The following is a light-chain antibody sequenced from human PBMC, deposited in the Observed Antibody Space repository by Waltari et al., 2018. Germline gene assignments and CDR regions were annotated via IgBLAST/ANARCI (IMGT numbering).Light chain of an antibody. J-gene: IGLJ3*02. Sequence: QLVLTQSPSASASLGASVKLTCTLSSGHSNYAIAWHQQQPEKGPRYLMKLNSDGTHNTGAGIPDRFSGSSSGAERYLTISSLQSEDEADYYCQTWGTGIRVFGGGTKLTVL. V-gene: IGLV4-69*01. CDR1: SGHSNYA. CDR3: QTWGTGIRV. CDR2: LNSDGTH.